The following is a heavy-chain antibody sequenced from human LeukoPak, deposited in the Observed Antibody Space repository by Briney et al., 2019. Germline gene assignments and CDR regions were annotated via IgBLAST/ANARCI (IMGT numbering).Heavy chain of an antibody. Sequence: PGGSLRLSCAASEFTFSSSYMNWVRQAPGKGLEWVSSISSSSNYIYYADSVKGRFTISRDNAKNSLYLQMNSLRAEDTAVYYCAISVAGYFDCGGKGTLVTVSS. V-gene: IGHV3-21*01. J-gene: IGHJ4*02. D-gene: IGHD6-19*01. CDR2: ISSSSNYI. CDR3: AISVAGYFDC. CDR1: EFTFSSSY.